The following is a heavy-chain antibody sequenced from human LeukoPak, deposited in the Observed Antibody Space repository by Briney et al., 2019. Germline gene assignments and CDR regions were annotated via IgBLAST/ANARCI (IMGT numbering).Heavy chain of an antibody. J-gene: IGHJ4*02. D-gene: IGHD3-10*01. V-gene: IGHV1-18*01. CDR1: GYTFTGYG. CDR2: ISAYNGNT. Sequence: ASVKVSCKASGYTFTGYGISWVRQAPGQGREWMGWISAYNGNTNYAQKFQGRVTMTTETSTRTAYMELRSLRSDDAAVYYCARIDLAYGSGTYYSSYFEYWGQGTLVTVSS. CDR3: ARIDLAYGSGTYYSSYFEY.